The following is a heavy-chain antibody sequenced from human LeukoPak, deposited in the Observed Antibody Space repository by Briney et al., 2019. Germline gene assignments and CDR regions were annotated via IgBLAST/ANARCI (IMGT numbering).Heavy chain of an antibody. D-gene: IGHD3-3*01. V-gene: IGHV2-5*01. CDR1: GFSLTTSGVG. CDR3: AHLSAYFDS. Sequence: SGPTLVNPTQTLTLTCTFSGFSLTTSGVGVGWIRQPPGKALEWLALVYWNDAKPYSPSLRNRLTITKDTSKNQVVLIMTNMDPVDTATYYCAHLSAYFDSWGPGTLVTVSS. CDR2: VYWNDAK. J-gene: IGHJ4*02.